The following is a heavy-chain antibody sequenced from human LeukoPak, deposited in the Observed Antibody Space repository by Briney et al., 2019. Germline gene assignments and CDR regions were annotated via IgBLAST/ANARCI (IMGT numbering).Heavy chain of an antibody. D-gene: IGHD1-26*01. CDR3: AKDISGTYPYYFDY. CDR1: GFTFSSYA. J-gene: IGHJ4*02. V-gene: IGHV3-23*01. Sequence: GGSLRLSCAAPGFTFSSYAMSWVRQAPGKGLEWVSAVSGSGGSTYYADSVKGRFTISRDNFRNTLYLQMNSLRAEDTAVYYCAKDISGTYPYYFDYWDQGTLVTVSS. CDR2: VSGSGGST.